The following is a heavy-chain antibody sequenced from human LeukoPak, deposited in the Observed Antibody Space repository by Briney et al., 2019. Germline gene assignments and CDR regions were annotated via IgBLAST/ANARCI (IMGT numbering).Heavy chain of an antibody. J-gene: IGHJ4*02. CDR3: ARNIYDILSYYFDY. CDR2: IYHSGST. CDR1: GGSISSSSYY. V-gene: IGHV4-39*07. Sequence: SETLSLTCTVSGGSISSSSYYWGWIRQPPGKGLEWIGSIYHSGSTYYNPSLKSRVTISVDTSKNQFSLKLSSVTAADTAVYYCARNIYDILSYYFDYWGQGTLVTVSS. D-gene: IGHD3-9*01.